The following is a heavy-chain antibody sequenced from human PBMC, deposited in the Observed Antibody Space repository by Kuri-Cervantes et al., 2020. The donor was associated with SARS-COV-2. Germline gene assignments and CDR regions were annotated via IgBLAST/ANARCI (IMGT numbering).Heavy chain of an antibody. Sequence: ASVKVSCKASGYRFTSYGISWVRQAPGQGLEWMGWISGFNGNTNYAQKLQGRITVTTDTSTSTAYMELRSLRSEDTAVYYCARGSYDYYYYYYMDVWGKGTTVTVSS. J-gene: IGHJ6*03. CDR1: GYRFTSYG. CDR3: ARGSYDYYYYYYMDV. CDR2: ISGFNGNT. V-gene: IGHV1-18*01. D-gene: IGHD4-17*01.